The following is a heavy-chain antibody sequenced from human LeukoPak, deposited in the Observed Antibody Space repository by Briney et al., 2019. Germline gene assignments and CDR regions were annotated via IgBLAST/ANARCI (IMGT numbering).Heavy chain of an antibody. CDR3: ARSGYYYNSSGPHYYCYGMDV. D-gene: IGHD3-22*01. V-gene: IGHV1-8*01. Sequence: ASVKVSCKASGYTFTSYDINWVRQATGQGLEWMGWMNPNSGNTGYAQKFQGRVTMTRNTSISTAYMELSSLRSEDTAVYYCARSGYYYNSSGPHYYCYGMDVWGQGTTVTVSS. J-gene: IGHJ6*02. CDR1: GYTFTSYD. CDR2: MNPNSGNT.